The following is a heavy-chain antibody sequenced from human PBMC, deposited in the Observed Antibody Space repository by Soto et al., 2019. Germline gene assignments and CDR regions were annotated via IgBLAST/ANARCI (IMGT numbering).Heavy chain of an antibody. D-gene: IGHD5-18*01. V-gene: IGHV4-34*01. J-gene: IGHJ4*02. CDR3: ARAAISTAHVDPARLFDY. Sequence: QVQLQQWGAGLLKPSETLSLTCAVYGGSFSGYYWSWIRQPPGKGLEWIGEINHSGSPNYNPPLNRPVTSSVHPPTNQSSLHLSSLTAADTAVYYCARAAISTAHVDPARLFDYSGQGTLVTVSS. CDR1: GGSFSGYY. CDR2: INHSGSP.